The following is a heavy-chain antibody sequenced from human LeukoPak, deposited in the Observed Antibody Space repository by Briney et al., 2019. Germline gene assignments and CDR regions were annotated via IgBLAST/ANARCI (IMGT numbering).Heavy chain of an antibody. V-gene: IGHV5-10-1*01. Sequence: HGESLKISCKGSGYSFTSYWIGWVRQMPGKGLEWMGRIDPSDSYTNYSPSFQGHVTISADKSISTAYLQWSSLKASDTAMYYCARRYDILTGHNWFDPWGQGTLVTVSS. J-gene: IGHJ5*02. D-gene: IGHD3-9*01. CDR1: GYSFTSYW. CDR2: IDPSDSYT. CDR3: ARRYDILTGHNWFDP.